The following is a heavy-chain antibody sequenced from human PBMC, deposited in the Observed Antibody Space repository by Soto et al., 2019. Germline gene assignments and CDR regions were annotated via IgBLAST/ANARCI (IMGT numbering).Heavy chain of an antibody. D-gene: IGHD2-21*02. Sequence: QVQLVQSGAEEKKPGASVKVSCKASGYTFTSYAMHWVRQAPGQRLEWMGWINAGNGNTKYSQKFQGRVTITRDTSASSAYMELSSLRAEDTAVYYCARSILVVTALDYWGQGTLVTVSS. J-gene: IGHJ4*02. CDR2: INAGNGNT. CDR1: GYTFTSYA. CDR3: ARSILVVTALDY. V-gene: IGHV1-3*05.